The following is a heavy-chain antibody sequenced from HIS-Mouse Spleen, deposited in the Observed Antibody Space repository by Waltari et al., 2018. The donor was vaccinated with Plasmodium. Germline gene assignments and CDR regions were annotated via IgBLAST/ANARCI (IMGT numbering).Heavy chain of an antibody. Sequence: QLQLQESGPGLVKPSETLSLTCTVSGGSISSYYWGWIRPPPGKGLEWIGYIYYSGSTNYNPSLKSRVTISVDTSKNQFSLKLSSVTAADTAVYYCAREPYDILTGYYDAFDIWGQGTMVTVSS. CDR3: AREPYDILTGYYDAFDI. CDR1: GGSISSYY. D-gene: IGHD3-9*01. J-gene: IGHJ3*02. CDR2: IYYSGST. V-gene: IGHV4-59*01.